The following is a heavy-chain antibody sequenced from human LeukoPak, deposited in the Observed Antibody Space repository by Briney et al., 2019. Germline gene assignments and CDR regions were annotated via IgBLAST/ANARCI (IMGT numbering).Heavy chain of an antibody. CDR3: ARDSTYYYGSGSSGPHYFDS. D-gene: IGHD3-10*01. V-gene: IGHV3-30*01. CDR1: GFTFSSYA. CDR2: ISYDGSNT. Sequence: GTSLRLSCAASGFTFSSYAMHWVRQAPGKGLEWVAVISYDGSNTYYADSVKGRFTISRDNPKNTLYLQLNSLRAEDSAVYYCARDSTYYYGSGSSGPHYFDSWGQGTLVTVSS. J-gene: IGHJ4*02.